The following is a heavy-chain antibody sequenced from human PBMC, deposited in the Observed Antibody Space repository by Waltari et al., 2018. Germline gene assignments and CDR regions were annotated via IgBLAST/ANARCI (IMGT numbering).Heavy chain of an antibody. D-gene: IGHD5-12*01. V-gene: IGHV3-21*01. CDR2: ISSSSSYI. J-gene: IGHJ4*02. CDR1: GFTFSSYS. Sequence: EVQLVESGGGLVKPGGSLRLSCAASGFTFSSYSMNWVRQAPGKGLEWVSSISSSSSYIYYADSVKGRFTISRDNAKNSLYLQMNSLGAEDTAVYYCARDERDGYTSYFDYWGQGTLVTVSS. CDR3: ARDERDGYTSYFDY.